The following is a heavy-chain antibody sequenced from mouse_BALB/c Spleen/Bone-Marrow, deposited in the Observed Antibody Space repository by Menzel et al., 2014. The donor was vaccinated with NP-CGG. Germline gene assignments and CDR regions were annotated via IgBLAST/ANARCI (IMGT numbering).Heavy chain of an antibody. CDR3: VRGNYGNYVDYFDF. CDR1: GFTFSSYG. CDR2: INSNGGST. Sequence: EVHLVESGGGLVQPGGSLKLSCAASGFTFSSYGMSWVRQTPDKRLELVATINSNGGSTYYPDSVKGRFTISRDTAKNTLYLQMSGLKSEETAMYYCVRGNYGNYVDYFDFWGQDTTLTVSS. D-gene: IGHD2-1*01. J-gene: IGHJ2*01. V-gene: IGHV5-6-3*01.